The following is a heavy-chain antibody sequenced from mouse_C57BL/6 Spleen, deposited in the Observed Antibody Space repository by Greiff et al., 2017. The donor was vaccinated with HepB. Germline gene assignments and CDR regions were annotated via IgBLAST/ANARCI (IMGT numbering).Heavy chain of an antibody. J-gene: IGHJ3*01. Sequence: EVKVEESGGGLVKPGGSLKLSCAASGFTFSSYAMSWVRQTPEKRLEWVATISDGGSYTYYPDNVKGRFTISRDNAKNNLYLQMSHLKSEDTAMYYCARDDDGYSWFAYWGQGTLVTVSA. CDR2: ISDGGSYT. D-gene: IGHD2-3*01. V-gene: IGHV5-4*01. CDR1: GFTFSSYA. CDR3: ARDDDGYSWFAY.